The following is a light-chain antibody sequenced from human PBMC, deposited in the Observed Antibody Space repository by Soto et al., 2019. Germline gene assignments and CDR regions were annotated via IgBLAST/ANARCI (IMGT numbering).Light chain of an antibody. Sequence: DIQMTQSPSTLSGSVGDRVTITCRASQTISSWLAWYQQKPGKAPKLLIYKASTLKSGVPARFSDSGSGTDFTLSITSLQPEDFATYYCQQLNTYPVTFGGGTKVDIK. CDR2: KAS. CDR1: QTISSW. V-gene: IGKV1-5*03. CDR3: QQLNTYPVT. J-gene: IGKJ4*01.